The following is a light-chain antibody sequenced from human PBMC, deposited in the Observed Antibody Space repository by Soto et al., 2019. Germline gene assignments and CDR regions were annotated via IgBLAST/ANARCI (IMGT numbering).Light chain of an antibody. V-gene: IGKV4-1*01. CDR3: QQYGSSRLT. J-gene: IGKJ4*01. CDR1: QSVLYSSNNKNY. CDR2: GAS. Sequence: DIVMTQSPDSLAVSLGERATVNCKSSQSVLYSSNNKNYLAWYQQKPGQAPRLLFYGASSRATGIPDRFSGSGSGTDFTLTISRLEPEDFAVYYCQQYGSSRLTFGGGTKVDIK.